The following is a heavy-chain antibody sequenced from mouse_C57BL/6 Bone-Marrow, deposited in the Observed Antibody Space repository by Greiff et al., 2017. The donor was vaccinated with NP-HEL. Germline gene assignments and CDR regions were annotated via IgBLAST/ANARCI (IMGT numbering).Heavy chain of an antibody. V-gene: IGHV1-62-2*01. CDR3: ARHETPLLFDY. D-gene: IGHD6-1*01. Sequence: VQLQQSGAELVKPGASVKLSCKASGYTFTEYSIHWVKQRPGQGLEWIGCFYPGSGSNKYNEKFKVKATLTADKSSSPVYMELSSLASEDSAVYCCARHETPLLFDYWGQGTTLTVSS. CDR2: FYPGSGSN. J-gene: IGHJ2*01. CDR1: GYTFTEYS.